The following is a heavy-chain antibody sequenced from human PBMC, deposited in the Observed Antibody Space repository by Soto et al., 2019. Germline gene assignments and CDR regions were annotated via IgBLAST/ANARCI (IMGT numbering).Heavy chain of an antibody. J-gene: IGHJ5*02. Sequence: SVKVSCKASGYTFTYRYLHWVRQAPGQALEWMGWITPFNGNTNYAQKFQDRVTITRDRSMSTDYKEQSSLRSEDTAMYYCASGYNWNDDRGNWFDPWGQGTLVTVSS. CDR3: ASGYNWNDDRGNWFDP. CDR2: ITPFNGNT. D-gene: IGHD1-1*01. CDR1: GYTFTYRY. V-gene: IGHV1-45*02.